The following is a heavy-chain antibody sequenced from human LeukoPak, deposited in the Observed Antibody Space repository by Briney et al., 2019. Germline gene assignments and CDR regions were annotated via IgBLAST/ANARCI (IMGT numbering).Heavy chain of an antibody. D-gene: IGHD6-19*01. V-gene: IGHV3-30*04. CDR1: GFTFSSYA. CDR3: ARGVRIAVAGNIDY. J-gene: IGHJ4*02. CDR2: ISYDGPNK. Sequence: GGSLRLSCAASGFTFSSYAMHWVRRAPGKGLEWVAVISYDGPNKNYADSVKGRFTISRDNSKNTLYLQMNSLRVEDTAVYYCARGVRIAVAGNIDYWGQGTLVTVSS.